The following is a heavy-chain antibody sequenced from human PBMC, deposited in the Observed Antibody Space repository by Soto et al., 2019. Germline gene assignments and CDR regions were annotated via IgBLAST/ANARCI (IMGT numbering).Heavy chain of an antibody. D-gene: IGHD3-22*01. CDR3: ARSYYYDSSGYSLFDYFDY. J-gene: IGHJ4*02. CDR2: IIPIFGAA. Sequence: ASVKVSGKASGGTFSSYAISWVRQAPGQGLEWMGGIIPIFGAANYAQKFQGRVTITADESTSTAYMELSSLRSEDTAVYYCARSYYYDSSGYSLFDYFDYWGQGTLVTVSS. V-gene: IGHV1-69*13. CDR1: GGTFSSYA.